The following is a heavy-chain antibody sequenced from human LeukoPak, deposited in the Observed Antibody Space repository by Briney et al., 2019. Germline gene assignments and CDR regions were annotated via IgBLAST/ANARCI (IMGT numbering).Heavy chain of an antibody. CDR2: ISYDGSNK. J-gene: IGHJ4*02. D-gene: IGHD3-9*01. CDR1: GFTFSSYG. V-gene: IGHV3-30*18. CDR3: AKGLYDILTGEFCDY. Sequence: VRSLRLSCAASGFTFSSYGMHWVRQAPGKGLEWVAVISYDGSNKYYADSVKGRFTISRDNSKNTLYLQMNSLRAEDTAVYYCAKGLYDILTGEFCDYWGQGTLVTVSS.